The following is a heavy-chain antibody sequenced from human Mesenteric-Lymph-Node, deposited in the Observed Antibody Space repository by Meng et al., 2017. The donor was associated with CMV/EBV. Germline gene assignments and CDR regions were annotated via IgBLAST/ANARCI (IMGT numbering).Heavy chain of an antibody. J-gene: IGHJ4*02. Sequence: LSCAASGFTVSSYWMHWVRQAPGKGLVWVSRVNSDGSNTIYADSVKGRSTISRDNAKNTLYLQMNSLRAEDTAVYYCAAGGGRTFDYWGQGALVTVSS. CDR1: GFTVSSYW. V-gene: IGHV3-74*01. D-gene: IGHD3-16*01. CDR3: AAGGGRTFDY. CDR2: VNSDGSNT.